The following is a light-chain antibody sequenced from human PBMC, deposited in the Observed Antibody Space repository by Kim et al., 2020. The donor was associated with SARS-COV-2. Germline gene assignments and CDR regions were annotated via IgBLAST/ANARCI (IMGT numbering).Light chain of an antibody. CDR3: SSYTSSSTWV. CDR1: SSDVGGYNY. CDR2: DVT. J-gene: IGLJ3*02. Sequence: GQSITISCTGTSSDVGGYNYVSWYQQHPGKAPKLMIYDVTNRPSGVSNRFSGSKSGNTASRTISGLRAGKEADYYGSSYTSSSTWVFGGGTKLTVL. V-gene: IGLV2-14*03.